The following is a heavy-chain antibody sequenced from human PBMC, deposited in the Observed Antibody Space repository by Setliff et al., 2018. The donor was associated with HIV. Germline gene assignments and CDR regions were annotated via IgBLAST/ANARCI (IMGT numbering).Heavy chain of an antibody. CDR3: ARGPPFAY. Sequence: LSLTCAVSGYAINNNFFWGWVRQPPGKGLEWIGSIYHSGSTYYNPSLKSRVTISLDTSKRQFSLKLSSVTADDTGIYYCARGPPFAYWGQGLLVTVSS. CDR2: IYHSGST. V-gene: IGHV4-38-2*01. J-gene: IGHJ4*02. CDR1: GYAINNNFF.